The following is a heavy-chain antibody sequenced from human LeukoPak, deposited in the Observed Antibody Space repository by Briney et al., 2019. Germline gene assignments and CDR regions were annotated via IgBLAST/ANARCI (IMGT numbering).Heavy chain of an antibody. CDR3: ARDREAVAGTVRFDS. CDR1: GFTFSSYS. J-gene: IGHJ5*01. V-gene: IGHV3-21*01. Sequence: GGSLRLSCAASGFTFSSYSMNWVRQAPGKGLEWVSSISSSSSYIYYADSVKGRFAISRDNAKNSLYLQMNSLRAEDTAVYYCARDREAVAGTVRFDSWGQGTLVTVSS. CDR2: ISSSSSYI. D-gene: IGHD6-19*01.